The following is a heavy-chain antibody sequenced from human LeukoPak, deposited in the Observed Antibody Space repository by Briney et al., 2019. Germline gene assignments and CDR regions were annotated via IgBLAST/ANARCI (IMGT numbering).Heavy chain of an antibody. CDR2: IYGGGST. D-gene: IGHD6-19*01. J-gene: IGHJ4*02. CDR1: GFTVSSNF. V-gene: IGHV3-53*01. CDR3: ATWPGGWYGEDS. Sequence: GGSLRLSCAASGFTVSSNFMSWVRQAPGKGLEWVSVIYGGGSTYYADSVKGRFPISRDTSKNTLYLQMNSLRADDTAVYYCATWPGGWYGEDSWGQGTLVTVSS.